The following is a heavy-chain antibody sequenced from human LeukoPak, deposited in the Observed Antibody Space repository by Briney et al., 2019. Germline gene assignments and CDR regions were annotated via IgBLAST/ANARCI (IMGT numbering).Heavy chain of an antibody. CDR3: AKGSSTVTKNWFDP. CDR2: ISSSSSYI. CDR1: GFTFSSYS. Sequence: PGGSLRLSCAASGFTFSSYSMNWVRQAPGKGLEWVSSISSSSSYIYYADSVKGRFTISRDNSKNTLYLQMNSLRAEDTAVYYCAKGSSTVTKNWFDPWGQGTLVTVSS. D-gene: IGHD4-17*01. V-gene: IGHV3-21*04. J-gene: IGHJ5*02.